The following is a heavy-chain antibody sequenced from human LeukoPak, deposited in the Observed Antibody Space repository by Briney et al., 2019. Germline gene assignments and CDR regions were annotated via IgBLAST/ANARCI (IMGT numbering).Heavy chain of an antibody. CDR2: IGVSSSLV. D-gene: IGHD2-8*02. CDR1: GFTFSSYS. Sequence: RPWGSLGLSCVASGFTFSSYSLNWVRQAPGKGLEWVSYIGVSSSLVRHADSVKGRFTISRDNAKNSLYLQMDSLRAEDTAMYYCARDHWSPPSYWGQGTLVTVSS. CDR3: ARDHWSPPSY. V-gene: IGHV3-48*01. J-gene: IGHJ4*02.